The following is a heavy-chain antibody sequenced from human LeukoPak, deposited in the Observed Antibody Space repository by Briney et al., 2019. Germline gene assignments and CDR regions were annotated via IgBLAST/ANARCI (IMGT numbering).Heavy chain of an antibody. CDR2: IIPIFGTA. CDR1: GGTFSSYA. J-gene: IGHJ3*02. V-gene: IGHV1-69*13. D-gene: IGHD1-26*01. Sequence: SVKVSSKASGGTFSSYAISCVRQTPGQGLEWMGGIIPIFGTANYAQKFQGRVTITADESTSTAYMELSSLRSEDTAVYYCASDSGSYPGGAFDMWGQGTMVTVSS. CDR3: ASDSGSYPGGAFDM.